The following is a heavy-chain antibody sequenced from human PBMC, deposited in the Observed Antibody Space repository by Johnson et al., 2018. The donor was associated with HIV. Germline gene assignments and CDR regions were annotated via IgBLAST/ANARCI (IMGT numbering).Heavy chain of an antibody. Sequence: EVQLVESGGGWVQPGGSLRLSCAASGFTFSSYAMHWVRQAPGKGLEYVSAISSNGGSTYYANSVKGRFTISRDNSKNTLYLQMGSLRVEDMDVYYCARSDVDIVATILFDIWGQGTMVTVSS. CDR2: ISSNGGST. CDR3: ARSDVDIVATILFDI. J-gene: IGHJ3*02. V-gene: IGHV3-64*01. CDR1: GFTFSSYA. D-gene: IGHD5-12*01.